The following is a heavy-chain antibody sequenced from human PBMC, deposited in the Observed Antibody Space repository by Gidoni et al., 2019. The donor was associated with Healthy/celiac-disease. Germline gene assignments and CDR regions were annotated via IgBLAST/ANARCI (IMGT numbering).Heavy chain of an antibody. D-gene: IGHD1-1*01. CDR1: GFTVSRNY. V-gene: IGHV3-53*04. Sequence: EVQLVESGGGLVQPGGSLRLSCAASGFTVSRNYMSWVRQAPGKGREWVSVIYSGGSTYYADSVKGRFTISRHNSKNTLYLQMNSLRAEDTAVYYCARLNWNYFYFGMDVWGQGTTVTVSS. CDR3: ARLNWNYFYFGMDV. CDR2: IYSGGST. J-gene: IGHJ6*02.